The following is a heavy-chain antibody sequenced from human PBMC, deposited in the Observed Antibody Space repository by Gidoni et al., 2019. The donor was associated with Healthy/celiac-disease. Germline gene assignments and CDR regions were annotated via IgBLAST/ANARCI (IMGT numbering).Heavy chain of an antibody. CDR3: ARERVPAAMRPPYY. D-gene: IGHD2-2*01. Sequence: QVQLVESGGGVVQPGRSLRLSCAASGFTFSSYAMHWVRQAPGKGLEWVAVISYDGSNKYYADSVKGRFTISRDNSKNTLYLQMNSLRAEDTAVYYCARERVPAAMRPPYYWGQGTLVTVSS. CDR1: GFTFSSYA. V-gene: IGHV3-30*04. CDR2: ISYDGSNK. J-gene: IGHJ4*02.